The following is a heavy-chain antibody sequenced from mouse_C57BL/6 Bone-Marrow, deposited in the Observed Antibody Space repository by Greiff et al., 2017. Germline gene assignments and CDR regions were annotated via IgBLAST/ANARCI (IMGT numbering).Heavy chain of an antibody. J-gene: IGHJ3*01. CDR2: INPNNGGT. CDR3: AEGSAWFAY. V-gene: IGHV1-26*01. Sequence: VQLQQSGPELVKPGASVKISCKASGYTFTDYYMNWVKQSHGKSLEWIGDINPNNGGTSYNQKFKGKATLTVDKSSSTAYMELRSLTSEDSAVYYCAEGSAWFAYWGQGTLVTVSA. CDR1: GYTFTDYY. D-gene: IGHD1-1*01.